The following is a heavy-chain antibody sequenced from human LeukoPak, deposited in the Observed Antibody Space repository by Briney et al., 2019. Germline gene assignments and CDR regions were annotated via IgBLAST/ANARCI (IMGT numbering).Heavy chain of an antibody. CDR2: ISSNGAST. CDR3: ASPYSGYDYNFDH. V-gene: IGHV3-64D*06. Sequence: GPCLSLACSVAGSSFSSYATDWVRQPPGKWLEFVLSISSNGASTYYADSVKGRFTTSRDNSKNTLFLQMSSLRTEDTAVYYCASPYSGYDYNFDHWGQGTLVTVSS. J-gene: IGHJ4*02. D-gene: IGHD5-12*01. CDR1: GSSFSSYA.